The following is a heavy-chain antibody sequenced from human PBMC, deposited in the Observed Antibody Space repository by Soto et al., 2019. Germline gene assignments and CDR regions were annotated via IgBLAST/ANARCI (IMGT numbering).Heavy chain of an antibody. CDR3: ARHSYYYGSTYGFWLDP. V-gene: IGHV4-39*01. CDR2: IYYSGST. D-gene: IGHD3-10*01. Sequence: SETLSLTCTVSGGSISSSSYYWGWIRQPPGKGLEWIGSIYYSGSTYYNPSLKSRVTISVDTSKNQFSLKLSSVTAADTAIYYCARHSYYYGSTYGFWLDPWGQGTQVTVSS. J-gene: IGHJ5*02. CDR1: GGSISSSSYY.